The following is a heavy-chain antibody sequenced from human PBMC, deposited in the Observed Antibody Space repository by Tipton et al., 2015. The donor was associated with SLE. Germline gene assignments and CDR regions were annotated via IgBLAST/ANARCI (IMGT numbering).Heavy chain of an antibody. J-gene: IGHJ4*02. Sequence: GLVKPSETLSLTCAVYGGSFSGYYWSWIRQPAGKGLEWIGYIYTSGSTNYNPSLKSRVTISVDTSKNQFSLKLNSVTAADTAVYYCARAFSGTHFDYWGQGTLVTVSS. D-gene: IGHD1-26*01. CDR3: ARAFSGTHFDY. CDR1: GGSFSGYY. V-gene: IGHV4-4*09. CDR2: IYTSGST.